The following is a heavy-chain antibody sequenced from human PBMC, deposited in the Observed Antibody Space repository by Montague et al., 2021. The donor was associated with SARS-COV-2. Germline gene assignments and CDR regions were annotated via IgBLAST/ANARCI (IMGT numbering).Heavy chain of an antibody. V-gene: IGHV4-61*08. CDR3: ATEMPAYDVFDI. D-gene: IGHD2-2*01. CDR2: IYNTGRT. Sequence: SETLSLTCTVSGGSVTSGDYYWTWIRQPPGKGLEWIGYIYNTGRTYYNPSLKSRVTISMDTSKNQFSLKVDSVSAADTAVYYCATEMPAYDVFDIWGQGATVTVSS. J-gene: IGHJ3*02. CDR1: GGSVTSGDYY.